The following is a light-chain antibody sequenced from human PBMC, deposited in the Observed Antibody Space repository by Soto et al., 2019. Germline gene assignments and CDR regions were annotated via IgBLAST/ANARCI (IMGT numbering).Light chain of an antibody. CDR1: QSVYSN. CDR2: ESS. CDR3: QQYQSWPLT. V-gene: IGKV3-15*01. J-gene: IGKJ4*01. Sequence: EIVMTQSPATLSLSPGETATLSCRASQSVYSNLAWYQQKPGQTPRLLIYESSTRATGIPARFSGGGSGTEFTLTISSLQSEDFADYFCQQYQSWPLTFGGGTKVEIK.